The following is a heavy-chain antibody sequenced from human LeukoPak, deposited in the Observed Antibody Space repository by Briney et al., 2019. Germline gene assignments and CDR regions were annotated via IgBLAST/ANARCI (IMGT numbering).Heavy chain of an antibody. V-gene: IGHV3-66*01. CDR2: IYSGGST. D-gene: IGHD3-9*01. CDR3: ARDRYDILTGYYPNDAFDI. Sequence: GGSLRLSCAASGFTVSSNYMSWVRQAPGKGLEWVSVIYSGGSTYYADSVKGRFTISRDNSKNTLYLQMNSLRAEDTAVYHCARDRYDILTGYYPNDAFDIWGQGTMVTVSS. CDR1: GFTVSSNY. J-gene: IGHJ3*02.